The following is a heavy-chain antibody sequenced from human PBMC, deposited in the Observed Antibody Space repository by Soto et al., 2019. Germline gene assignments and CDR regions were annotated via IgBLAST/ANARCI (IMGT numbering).Heavy chain of an antibody. V-gene: IGHV3-48*01. Sequence: GGSLRLSCAASGFTFSNYSMNWVRQAPGKGLEWVSYISSSSSTIYYADSVKGRFTISRDNAKNSLYLQVNSLRAEDTAVYYCARAFPYYDILTGYYHYFDYWGQGTLVTVSS. CDR1: GFTFSNYS. CDR2: ISSSSSTI. D-gene: IGHD3-9*01. CDR3: ARAFPYYDILTGYYHYFDY. J-gene: IGHJ4*02.